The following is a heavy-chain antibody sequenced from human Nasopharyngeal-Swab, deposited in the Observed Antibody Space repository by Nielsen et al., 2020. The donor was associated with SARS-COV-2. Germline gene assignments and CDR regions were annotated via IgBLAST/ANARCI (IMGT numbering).Heavy chain of an antibody. CDR3: ARDDDFWSGYSNGMDV. V-gene: IGHV3-7*01. CDR2: IKQDGSEK. CDR1: GFTFSSYW. D-gene: IGHD3-3*01. Sequence: GGSLRLSCAASGFTFSSYWMHWVRQAPGKGLEWVANIKQDGSEKYYVDSVKGRFTISRDNAKNSLYLQMNSLRAEDTAVYYCARDDDFWSGYSNGMDVWGQGTTVTVSS. J-gene: IGHJ6*02.